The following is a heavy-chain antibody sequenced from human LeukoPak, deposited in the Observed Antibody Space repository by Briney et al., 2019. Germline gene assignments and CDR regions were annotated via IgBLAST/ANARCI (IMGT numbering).Heavy chain of an antibody. Sequence: GGSLRLSCAASGFTFSSYWMSWVRQAPGKGLEWVANIKQDGSEKYYVDSVKGRFTISRDNAKKSLYLQMKSLRVEDTAVYYCARGAAAGRRAFDIWGQGTMVTVSS. D-gene: IGHD6-13*01. CDR1: GFTFSSYW. J-gene: IGHJ3*02. CDR3: ARGAAAGRRAFDI. V-gene: IGHV3-7*01. CDR2: IKQDGSEK.